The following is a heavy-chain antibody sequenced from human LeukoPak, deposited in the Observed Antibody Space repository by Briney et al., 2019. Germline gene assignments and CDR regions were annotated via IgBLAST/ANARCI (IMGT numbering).Heavy chain of an antibody. V-gene: IGHV3-66*03. CDR2: IYSSGTT. Sequence: GGSLRLSCTASGFTVSNNYINWLRQAPGKGLEWVSVIYSSGTTYYADSVKGRFTISRDNSKNTLYLQMNSLRAEDTAVYYCARDTPRAYYYDSSGSREDYWGQGTLVTVSS. J-gene: IGHJ4*02. CDR3: ARDTPRAYYYDSSGSREDY. D-gene: IGHD3-22*01. CDR1: GFTVSNNY.